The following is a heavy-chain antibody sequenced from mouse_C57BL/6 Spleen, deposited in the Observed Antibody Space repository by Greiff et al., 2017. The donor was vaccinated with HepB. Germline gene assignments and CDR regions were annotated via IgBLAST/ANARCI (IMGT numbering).Heavy chain of an antibody. V-gene: IGHV1-22*01. J-gene: IGHJ4*01. Sequence: EVQGVESGPELVKPGASVKMSCKASGYTFTDYNMHWVKQSHGKSLEWIGYINPNNGGTSYNQKFKGKATLTVNKSSSTAYMELRSLTSEDSAVYYCARSNDYGSSPYAMDYWGQGTSVTVSS. CDR2: INPNNGGT. CDR1: GYTFTDYN. CDR3: ARSNDYGSSPYAMDY. D-gene: IGHD1-1*01.